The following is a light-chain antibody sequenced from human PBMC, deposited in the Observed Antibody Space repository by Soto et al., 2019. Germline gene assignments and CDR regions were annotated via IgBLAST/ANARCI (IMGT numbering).Light chain of an antibody. CDR2: EVT. J-gene: IGLJ3*02. V-gene: IGLV2-8*01. CDR1: SSDAGGHKF. CDR3: SSHAGINNVV. Sequence: QSVLTQPASVSGSPGQSITISCTGTSSDAGGHKFFSWYQQHPGKAPKLMIYEVTKRPSGVPDRFSGSKSGNTASLTVSGLLAEDEADYYCSSHAGINNVVFGGGTKLTVL.